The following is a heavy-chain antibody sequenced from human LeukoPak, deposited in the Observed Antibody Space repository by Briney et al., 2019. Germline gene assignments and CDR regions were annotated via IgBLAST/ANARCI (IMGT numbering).Heavy chain of an antibody. J-gene: IGHJ4*02. CDR1: GFTFSSYG. V-gene: IGHV3-33*01. CDR2: IWYDGSNK. Sequence: PGRSLRLSCAASGFTFSSYGMHWVRQAPGKGLEWVAVIWYDGSNKYYADSVKGRFTISRDNSKNTLYLQMSSLRAEDTAVYYCARDALGYCSGGSCYSLGYWGQGTLVTVSS. CDR3: ARDALGYCSGGSCYSLGY. D-gene: IGHD2-15*01.